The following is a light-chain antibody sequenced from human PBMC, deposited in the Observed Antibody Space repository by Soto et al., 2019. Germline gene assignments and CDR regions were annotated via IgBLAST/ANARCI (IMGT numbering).Light chain of an antibody. J-gene: IGLJ3*02. CDR2: DNN. V-gene: IGLV1-51*01. CDR1: GSNIGSNS. Sequence: QSLLTQPPSVSAAPGQTVTISCSGRGSNIGSNSVSWYQQVPGTAPKLLLYDNNKRPSGIPDRFFGSKSGTSATLVIAGLQTADEADYYCGTWESFLSVGVFGGGTKLTVL. CDR3: GTWESFLSVGV.